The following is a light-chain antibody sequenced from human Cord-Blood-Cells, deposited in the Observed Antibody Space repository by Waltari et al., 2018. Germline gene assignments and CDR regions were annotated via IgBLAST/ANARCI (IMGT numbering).Light chain of an antibody. CDR2: GAS. J-gene: IGKJ3*01. CDR1: QSVSSSY. V-gene: IGKV3-20*01. CDR3: QQYGSSPFT. Sequence: EIVLTQSPGTLSLSPGESATLPCRASQSVSSSYLAWYQQKPGQAPRLLNYGASSRATGIPDRFSGSGSGTDFTLTISRLEPEDFAVYYCQQYGSSPFTFGPGTKVDIK.